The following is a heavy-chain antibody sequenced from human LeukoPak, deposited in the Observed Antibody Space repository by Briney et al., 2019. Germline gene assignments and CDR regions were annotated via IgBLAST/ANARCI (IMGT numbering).Heavy chain of an antibody. V-gene: IGHV3-74*01. CDR2: VKGDGTFT. CDR1: GFTFSSHW. J-gene: IGHJ4*02. D-gene: IGHD5-24*01. Sequence: PGGSLRLSCAASGFTFSSHWMHWVRQAPGKGLVWVSRVKGDGTFTNYADSVYGRFTIPRDNAKNTLYLHMHSLRAEDTAVYYCVRDGDDFNFDYWGQGNLVTVSS. CDR3: VRDGDDFNFDY.